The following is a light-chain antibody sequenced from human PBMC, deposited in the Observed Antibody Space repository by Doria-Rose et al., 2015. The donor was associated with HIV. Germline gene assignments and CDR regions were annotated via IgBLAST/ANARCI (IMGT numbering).Light chain of an antibody. CDR2: DVS. V-gene: IGLV2-11*01. Sequence: RSVSGSPGQSVTISCTGTSSNVGGYNYVSWYQHHPGKAPKLMIYDVSKRPSGVPDRFSGSKSGNTASLTISGLQAEDEADYYCCSYAGSYSYVLFGGGTKLTVL. J-gene: IGLJ2*01. CDR1: SSNVGGYNY. CDR3: CSYAGSYSYVL.